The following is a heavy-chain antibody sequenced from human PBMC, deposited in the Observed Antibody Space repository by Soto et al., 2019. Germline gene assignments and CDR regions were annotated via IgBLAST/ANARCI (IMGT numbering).Heavy chain of an antibody. D-gene: IGHD4-17*01. Sequence: EVQLVESGGGLVQPGRSLRLSCAASGFTFDDYAMHWVRQAPGKGLEWASGISWNSGSIGYADSVKGRFTISRDNAKNSLYLQMNSLRAEDTALYYCAKGDYGDYGSLGLVVYWGQGTLVTVSS. CDR1: GFTFDDYA. V-gene: IGHV3-9*01. CDR3: AKGDYGDYGSLGLVVY. CDR2: ISWNSGSI. J-gene: IGHJ4*02.